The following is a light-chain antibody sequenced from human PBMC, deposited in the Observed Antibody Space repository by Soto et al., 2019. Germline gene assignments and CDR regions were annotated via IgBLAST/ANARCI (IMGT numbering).Light chain of an antibody. J-gene: IGKJ4*01. V-gene: IGKV1-39*01. CDR3: QQLNSYPLT. Sequence: DIQMTQSRSSLSASVGDRVTITCRASQSISNYLNWYQQKPGKAPNLLIYAASSLQSGVPARFSGSGSGTDFTLTISSLQPEDFATYYCQQLNSYPLTFGGGTKVDIK. CDR2: AAS. CDR1: QSISNY.